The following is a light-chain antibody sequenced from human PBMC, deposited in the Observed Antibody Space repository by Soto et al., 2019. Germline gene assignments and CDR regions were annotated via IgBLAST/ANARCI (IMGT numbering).Light chain of an antibody. CDR2: DAT. CDR1: QSVTSSY. V-gene: IGKV3-11*01. Sequence: EIVLTQSPGTLSLSPGERATLSCRASQSVTSSYLAWYQQKPGQAPRLLIYDATNRATGIPARFSGSGSGTDFTLTISGLEPEDFALYYCQQRYNWPPITFGQGTRLEIK. J-gene: IGKJ5*01. CDR3: QQRYNWPPIT.